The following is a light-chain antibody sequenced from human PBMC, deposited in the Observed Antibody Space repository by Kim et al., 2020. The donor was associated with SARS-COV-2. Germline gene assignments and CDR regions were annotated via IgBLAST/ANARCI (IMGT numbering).Light chain of an antibody. Sequence: PGERATLSCWTSQSVSTYLAWYQHKPGQSPRLLIHDASSRATGVPARFSASGSGTDFTLTIDSLQPEDCAVYYCQQRSNWPEGLTFGGGTRVEIK. V-gene: IGKV3-11*01. CDR1: QSVSTY. J-gene: IGKJ4*01. CDR2: DAS. CDR3: QQRSNWPEGLT.